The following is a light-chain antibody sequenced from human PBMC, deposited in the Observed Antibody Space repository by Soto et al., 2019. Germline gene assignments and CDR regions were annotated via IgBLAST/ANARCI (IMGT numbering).Light chain of an antibody. Sequence: QSVLTQPASVSGSPGQSITISCTGTSSYVGGYNYVSWYQRHPGKVPKLMLYEVFRRPSGISDRFSGSKSGNTASLTISGLQAEDEADYYCCSYTTTTTFVFGGVTKLTVL. J-gene: IGLJ2*01. CDR2: EVF. V-gene: IGLV2-14*03. CDR1: SSYVGGYNY. CDR3: CSYTTTTTFV.